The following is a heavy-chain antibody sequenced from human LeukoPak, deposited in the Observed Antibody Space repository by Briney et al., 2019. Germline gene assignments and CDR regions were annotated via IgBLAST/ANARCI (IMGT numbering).Heavy chain of an antibody. Sequence: GGSLRLSCAASGFTFNTYSMNWVRQAPGKGLEWVSYISISSSTIYYADSVKGRFTISRDNAKNSLYLQMNSLRDEDTAVYYCAPGYSVDYWGQGTLVTVSS. CDR2: ISISSSTI. D-gene: IGHD6-13*01. CDR1: GFTFNTYS. CDR3: APGYSVDY. V-gene: IGHV3-48*02. J-gene: IGHJ4*02.